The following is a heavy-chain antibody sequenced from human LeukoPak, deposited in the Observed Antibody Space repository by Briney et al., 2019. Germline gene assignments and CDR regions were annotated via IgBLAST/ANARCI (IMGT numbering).Heavy chain of an antibody. CDR3: ARLTRITMIRGTNAFDI. Sequence: SETLSLTCAVYGGSFSGYYWSWIRQPPGKGLEWIGEINHNGSTNYNPSLKSRVTISVDTSKNQFSLKLSSVTAADTAVYYCARLTRITMIRGTNAFDIWGQGTMVTVSS. CDR2: INHNGST. D-gene: IGHD3-10*01. V-gene: IGHV4-34*01. CDR1: GGSFSGYY. J-gene: IGHJ3*02.